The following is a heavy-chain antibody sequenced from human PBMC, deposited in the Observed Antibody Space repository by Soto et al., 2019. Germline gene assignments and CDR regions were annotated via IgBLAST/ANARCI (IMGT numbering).Heavy chain of an antibody. D-gene: IGHD2-21*02. J-gene: IGHJ2*01. V-gene: IGHV3-48*03. CDR1: GFTFSSYE. Sequence: PGGSLRLSCAASGFTFSSYEMNWVRQAPGKGLEWVSYISSSGSTIYYADSVKGRFPISRDNANNSLYLQMNSLRAEDTAVYYCARDRGVCGGDCYSGLEWYFVLWGRGTLVTVSS. CDR3: ARDRGVCGGDCYSGLEWYFVL. CDR2: ISSSGSTI.